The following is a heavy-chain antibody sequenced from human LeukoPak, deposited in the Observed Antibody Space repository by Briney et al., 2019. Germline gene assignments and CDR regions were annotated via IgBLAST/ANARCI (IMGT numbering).Heavy chain of an antibody. D-gene: IGHD6-19*01. V-gene: IGHV1-69*01. CDR2: IIPIFGTA. CDR3: ASCSSGCDY. J-gene: IGHJ4*02. CDR1: GGTFSRYP. Sequence: SSVKVSCKACGGTFSRYPMSWVRQAPGQGLEWMGGIIPIFGTANYAQKFQGRVTITADESTSTAYMELSSLRSEDTAVYYCASCSSGCDYWGQGTLVTVSS.